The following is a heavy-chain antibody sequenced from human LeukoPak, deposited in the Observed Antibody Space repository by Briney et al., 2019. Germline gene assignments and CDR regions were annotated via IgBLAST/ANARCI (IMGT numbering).Heavy chain of an antibody. J-gene: IGHJ4*02. CDR3: TRGQSYCGADCYSD. CDR1: GFSVSIYY. D-gene: IGHD2-21*02. V-gene: IGHV3-66*01. Sequence: PGGSLRLSCAASGFSVSIYYMSWVRQPPGKGLEWVSVMYTGGGRYYGDSVKGRFTISRDNSKNTVFLQMNSLRVEDTALYYCTRGQSYCGADCYSDWGQGTLVTVSS. CDR2: MYTGGGR.